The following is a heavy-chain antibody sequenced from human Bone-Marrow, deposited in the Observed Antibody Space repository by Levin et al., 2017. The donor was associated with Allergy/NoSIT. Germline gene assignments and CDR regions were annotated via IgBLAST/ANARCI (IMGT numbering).Heavy chain of an antibody. CDR2: IFYSGTT. J-gene: IGHJ3*01. CDR1: GGSISSGGYY. D-gene: IGHD3-10*01. V-gene: IGHV4-31*03. Sequence: PSETLSLTCSVSGGSISSGGYYWTWIRQHPEWGLQWLGYIFYSGTTYYSPSLKSRVSISVDTSKNQFSLRLTSVPAADSAVYFCASEDRSGSYDVWGQGTVVTVAS. CDR3: ASEDRSGSYDV.